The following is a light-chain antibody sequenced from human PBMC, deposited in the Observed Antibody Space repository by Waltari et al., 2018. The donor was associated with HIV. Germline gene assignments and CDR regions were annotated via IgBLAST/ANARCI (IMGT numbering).Light chain of an antibody. CDR3: EHYANPPLT. V-gene: IGKV3-20*01. CDR1: QSVSSRN. Sequence: VLTQSPGSLSLSPGDRATLSCRASQSVSSRNLAWYQQKPGQPLRLILYGASIRAPGIPPRFSGSGSGTDFTLTISRLEPEDFAVYYCEHYANPPLTFGGGTKVEI. J-gene: IGKJ4*01. CDR2: GAS.